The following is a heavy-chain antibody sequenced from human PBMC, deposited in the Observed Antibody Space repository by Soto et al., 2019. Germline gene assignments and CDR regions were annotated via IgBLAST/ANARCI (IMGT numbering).Heavy chain of an antibody. J-gene: IGHJ4*02. CDR1: GYTFTSYG. V-gene: IGHV1-18*01. CDR2: ISAYNGNT. CDR3: ARWDSSGINFDY. D-gene: IGHD3-22*01. Sequence: VSVKVSCKASGYTFTSYGISWVRQAPGQGLEWMGWISAYNGNTNYAQKLQGRVTMTTDTSTSTAYMELRSLRSDDTAVYYCARWDSSGINFDYWGQGTLVTVSS.